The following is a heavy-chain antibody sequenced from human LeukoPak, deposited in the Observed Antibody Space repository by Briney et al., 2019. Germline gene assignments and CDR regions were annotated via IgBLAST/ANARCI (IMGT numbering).Heavy chain of an antibody. Sequence: GGSLRLSCAASGFTFSSFWMSWVRQAPGKGLEWVASIHQDGSEKYYVDSVKGRFIISRDNAKNSLFLQMSSLRAEDTAVYYCARDDYDDYLGVDYWGQGTLVTVSS. CDR1: GFTFSSFW. J-gene: IGHJ4*02. V-gene: IGHV3-7*04. CDR3: ARDDYDDYLGVDY. D-gene: IGHD4-17*01. CDR2: IHQDGSEK.